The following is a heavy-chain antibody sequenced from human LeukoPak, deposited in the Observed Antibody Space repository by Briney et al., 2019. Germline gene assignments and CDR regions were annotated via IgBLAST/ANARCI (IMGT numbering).Heavy chain of an antibody. CDR3: ALYDSGSYTFDY. V-gene: IGHV4-31*03. CDR1: GGSISSGGYY. J-gene: IGHJ4*02. D-gene: IGHD3-22*01. CDR2: IFYSGST. Sequence: SETLSLTCTVSGGSISSGGYYWGWIRQHPGKGREWIGYIFYSGSTYYNPSLKSRVTISVDTSKNQFSLKLSSVTAADTAVYYCALYDSGSYTFDYWGQGTLVTVSS.